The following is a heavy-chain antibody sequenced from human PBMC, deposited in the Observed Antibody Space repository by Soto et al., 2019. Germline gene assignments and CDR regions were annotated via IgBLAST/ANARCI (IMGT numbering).Heavy chain of an antibody. J-gene: IGHJ6*02. V-gene: IGHV4-4*02. CDR3: ARAGYCSGGRCYPVYYGMDV. CDR2: IYHSGST. D-gene: IGHD2-15*01. CDR1: GGSIRSSDW. Sequence: SETLSLTCTVTGGSIRSSDWWSCVRLYPGKGLEWLGQIYHSGSTNYNPPLRSRVTISVDKSKNQFSLKLSSVNAADTGVYYCARAGYCSGGRCYPVYYGMDVWGQGTKVT.